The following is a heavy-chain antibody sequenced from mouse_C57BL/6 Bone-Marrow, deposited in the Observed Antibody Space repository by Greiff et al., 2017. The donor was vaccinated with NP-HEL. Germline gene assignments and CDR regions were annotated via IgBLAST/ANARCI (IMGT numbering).Heavy chain of an antibody. CDR2: IYPRDGDT. J-gene: IGHJ4*01. Sequence: VHLVESGAELVKPGASVKISCKASGYAFSSYWMNWVKERPGKGLEWIGQIYPRDGDTKYNGKFKGKATLTADKSSSTANMQVSSLTSEDSAVYFCARGDYGSSRFGYAMDYWGQGTSVTVSS. D-gene: IGHD1-1*01. CDR3: ARGDYGSSRFGYAMDY. CDR1: GYAFSSYW. V-gene: IGHV1-80*01.